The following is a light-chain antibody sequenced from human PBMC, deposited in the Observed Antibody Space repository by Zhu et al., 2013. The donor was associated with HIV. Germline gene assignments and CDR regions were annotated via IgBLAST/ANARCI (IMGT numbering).Light chain of an antibody. CDR1: QSVSGW. V-gene: IGKV1-5*01. CDR2: AAS. Sequence: DIQMTQSPSTLSASVGDRVAITCRASQSVSGWVAWYQQKPGRAPKLLIYAASSLQSGVPSRFSGSGSGTEFTLTISSLQPDDFATYYCQEYNSYWTFGQGTKVEIK. CDR3: QEYNSYWT. J-gene: IGKJ1*01.